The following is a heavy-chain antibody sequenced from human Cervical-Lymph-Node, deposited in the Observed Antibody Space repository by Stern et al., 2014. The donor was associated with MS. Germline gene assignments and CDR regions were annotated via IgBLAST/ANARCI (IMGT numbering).Heavy chain of an antibody. CDR2: ISVCHGRP. Sequence: EVQLVESGGGMVKPGGSLRISCAASGFTFRTYDITWVRQAPGKGLEWVSTISVCHGRPYYAASVQVRFTVSRGDSQDTMHLQMDSLRVEDTAIYYCAKDGGPWGHWGQGTLVAVSS. V-gene: IGHV3-23*04. J-gene: IGHJ4*02. CDR1: GFTFRTYD. D-gene: IGHD2-15*01. CDR3: AKDGGPWGH.